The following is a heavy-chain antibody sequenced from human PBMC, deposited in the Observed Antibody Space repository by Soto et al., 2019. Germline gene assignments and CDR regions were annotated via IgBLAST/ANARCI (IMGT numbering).Heavy chain of an antibody. Sequence: QVQLQESGPGLVKPSQTLSLTCTVSGASISGGDYYWTWIRQPPGKGLESIGSIYYTGNTYSNPSLESRLSISVDPSNNQFALRLTSVTAPDTAIYYCARATYDSSTYYLDYWGQGTLVTVSS. D-gene: IGHD3-22*01. CDR3: ARATYDSSTYYLDY. CDR2: IYYTGNT. CDR1: GASISGGDYY. J-gene: IGHJ4*02. V-gene: IGHV4-30-4*01.